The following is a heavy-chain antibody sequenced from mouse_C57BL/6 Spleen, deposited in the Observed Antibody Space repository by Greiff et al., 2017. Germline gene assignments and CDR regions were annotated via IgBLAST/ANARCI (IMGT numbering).Heavy chain of an antibody. V-gene: IGHV5-4*01. Sequence: EVQLVESGGGLVKPGGSLKLSCAASGFTFSSYAMSWVRQTPEKRLEWVATISDGGSYTYYPDNVKGRFTISRDNAKNNLYLQRSHLKSEDTAMXYCAREALFFTTPHWYFDVWGTGTTVTVSS. CDR3: AREALFFTTPHWYFDV. CDR2: ISDGGSYT. D-gene: IGHD1-1*01. J-gene: IGHJ1*03. CDR1: GFTFSSYA.